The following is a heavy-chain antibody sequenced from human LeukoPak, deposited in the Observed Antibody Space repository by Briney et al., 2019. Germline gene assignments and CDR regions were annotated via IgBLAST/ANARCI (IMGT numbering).Heavy chain of an antibody. CDR1: GYSFTSYW. CDR2: IYPGDSDT. V-gene: IGHV5-51*01. Sequence: GESLKISCKGSGYSFTSYWIGWVRQMPGKGLEWMGIIYPGDSDTRYSPSSQGHVTISADKSIRTAYLQWNSLKASDTAIYYCARRPSSGYYGDFDYWGQGTLVTVSS. CDR3: ARRPSSGYYGDFDY. J-gene: IGHJ4*02. D-gene: IGHD3-22*01.